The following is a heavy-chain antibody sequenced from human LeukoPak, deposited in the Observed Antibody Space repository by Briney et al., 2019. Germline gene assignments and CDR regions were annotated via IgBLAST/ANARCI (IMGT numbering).Heavy chain of an antibody. CDR1: GFTFSSYW. V-gene: IGHV3-74*01. J-gene: IGHJ4*02. CDR2: IDSDGSST. CDR3: TRDREQEPTYDF. Sequence: GGSLRLSCAVSGFTFSSYWMHWVRQAPGKGLVWVPRIDSDGSSTRYADSVKGRFTISRDNAKNTLYLQMNSLRAEDTGVYYCTRDREQEPTYDFWGQGTLVTVSS. D-gene: IGHD6-13*01.